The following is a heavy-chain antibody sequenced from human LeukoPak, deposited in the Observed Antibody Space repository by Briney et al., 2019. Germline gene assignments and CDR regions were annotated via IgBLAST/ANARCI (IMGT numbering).Heavy chain of an antibody. V-gene: IGHV1-2*02. J-gene: IGHJ3*02. D-gene: IGHD3-10*01. CDR2: INPNSGGT. CDR1: GYTFTGYY. Sequence: ASVKVSCKASGYTFTGYYMHWVRQAPGQGLEWMGWINPNSGGTNYAQKFQGRVTMTRDTSISTAYMELSRLRSDDTAVYYCARGVTMVWDTGLNNVEDAFDIWGQGTMVTVSS. CDR3: ARGVTMVWDTGLNNVEDAFDI.